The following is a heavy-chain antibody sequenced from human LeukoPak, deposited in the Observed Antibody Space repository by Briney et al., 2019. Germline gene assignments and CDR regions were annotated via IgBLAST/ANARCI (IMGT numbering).Heavy chain of an antibody. CDR1: GGSFSGYY. Sequence: SETLSLTCAVYGGSFSGYYWSWIRQPPGKGLEWIGEINHSGSTNYNPSLKSRVTISVDTSKNQFSLNLSSVTAADTAVYYCARGLRMGYSYGHQYFQHWGQGTLVTVSS. V-gene: IGHV4-34*01. D-gene: IGHD5-18*01. CDR3: ARGLRMGYSYGHQYFQH. CDR2: INHSGST. J-gene: IGHJ1*01.